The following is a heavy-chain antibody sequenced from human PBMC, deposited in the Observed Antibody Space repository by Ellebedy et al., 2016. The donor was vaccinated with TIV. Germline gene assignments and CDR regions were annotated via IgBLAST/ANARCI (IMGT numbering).Heavy chain of an antibody. CDR1: GDSVNSNGYY. CDR2: AYYSGDT. V-gene: IGHV4-39*01. CDR3: ARQTTPEYTSGWPTYFDH. D-gene: IGHD6-19*01. J-gene: IGHJ4*02. Sequence: SETLSLTCSVSGDSVNSNGYYWGWVRQPPGKGLEWIGTAYYSGDTYYNSSLKSRLSISVDMSKNQFSLNLDFVTAADTGVYYCARQTTPEYTSGWPTYFDHWGQGIPVSVSS.